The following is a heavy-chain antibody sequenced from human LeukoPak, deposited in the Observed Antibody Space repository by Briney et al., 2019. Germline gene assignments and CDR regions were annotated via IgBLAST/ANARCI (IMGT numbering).Heavy chain of an antibody. CDR1: GYSFTSYW. CDR3: ARLTPDYGDYGPEVYFDY. V-gene: IGHV5-51*01. CDR2: IYPGDSDT. D-gene: IGHD4-17*01. Sequence: PGESLKISCKGSGYSFTSYWIGWVRQMPGKGLEWMGIIYPGDSDTRYSPSFQGQVTISADKSISTAYLQWSSLKASDTAMYYCARLTPDYGDYGPEVYFDYWGQGTLVTVSS. J-gene: IGHJ4*02.